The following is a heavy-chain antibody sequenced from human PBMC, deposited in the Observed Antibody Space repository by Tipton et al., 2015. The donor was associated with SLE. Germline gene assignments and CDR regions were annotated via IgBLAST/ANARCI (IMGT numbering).Heavy chain of an antibody. V-gene: IGHV4-61*08. D-gene: IGHD2-21*01. J-gene: IGHJ4*02. Sequence: TLSLTCTVSGGSISSDDYYWSWIRQHPGKGLEWIGDIYHSESPNYNPSLKSRITISLDTSKNQFSLKLNSVTAADTAVYYCARRLANNSQFDSWGQGTLVTVSS. CDR3: ARRLANNSQFDS. CDR1: GGSISSDDYY. CDR2: IYHSESP.